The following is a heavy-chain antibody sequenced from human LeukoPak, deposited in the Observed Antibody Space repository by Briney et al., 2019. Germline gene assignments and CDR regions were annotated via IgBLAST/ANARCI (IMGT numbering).Heavy chain of an antibody. CDR3: ARDPWGGSGL. CDR2: ISSSSSDI. Sequence: GGSLRLSCAASGFTFSSYSMNWVRQAPGKGLDWVSSISSSSSDIHYADSVKGRFTISRDNAKNSLYLQMNRLRAEDTAVYYCARDPWGGSGLWGQGTLVTVSS. V-gene: IGHV3-21*01. CDR1: GFTFSSYS. D-gene: IGHD3-10*01. J-gene: IGHJ4*02.